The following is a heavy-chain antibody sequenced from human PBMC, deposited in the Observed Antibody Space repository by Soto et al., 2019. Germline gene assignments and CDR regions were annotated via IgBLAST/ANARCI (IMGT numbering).Heavy chain of an antibody. CDR3: ASNGYKTFDY. V-gene: IGHV4-59*08. Sequence: SETLSLTCTVSGGSISSYYWSWIRQPPGKGLEWIGYIYYSGSTNYNPSLKSRVTISVDTSKNQFSLKLSSVTAADTAVYYCASNGYKTFDYWGQGTLVTVSS. J-gene: IGHJ4*02. CDR2: IYYSGST. CDR1: GGSISSYY. D-gene: IGHD5-12*01.